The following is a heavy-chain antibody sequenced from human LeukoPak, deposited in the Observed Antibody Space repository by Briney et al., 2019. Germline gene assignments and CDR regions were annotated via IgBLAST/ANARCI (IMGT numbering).Heavy chain of an antibody. J-gene: IGHJ5*02. CDR2: IYYSGST. CDR3: ARAIDGYNSNWFDP. V-gene: IGHV4-61*01. CDR1: GGSVSSGSYY. Sequence: SETLSLTCTVSGGSVSSGSYYWSWIRQPPGKGLEWSGYIYYSGSTNYNPSLKSRVTISVDTSKNQFSLKLSSVTAADTAVYYCARAIDGYNSNWFDPWGQGTLVTVSS. D-gene: IGHD5-24*01.